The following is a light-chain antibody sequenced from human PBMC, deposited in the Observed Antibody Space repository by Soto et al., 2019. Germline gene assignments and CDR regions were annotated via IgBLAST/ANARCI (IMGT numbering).Light chain of an antibody. Sequence: EIVLTQSPGTLSSARGERVTLSCRASQSVTSNYLAWYQQKPGQSPRLLIFGASIRDTGLPDRFSGGGSGRDFTLTISRLEPEDFAVYYCQQYGSSPVTFGQGTKVDIK. J-gene: IGKJ1*01. CDR1: QSVTSNY. CDR2: GAS. CDR3: QQYGSSPVT. V-gene: IGKV3-20*01.